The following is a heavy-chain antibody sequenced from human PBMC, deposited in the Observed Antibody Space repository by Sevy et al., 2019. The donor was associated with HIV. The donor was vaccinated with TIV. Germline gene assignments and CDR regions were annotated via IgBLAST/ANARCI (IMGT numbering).Heavy chain of an antibody. D-gene: IGHD6-19*01. CDR1: GFTFSSYG. J-gene: IGHJ4*02. Sequence: GGSLRLSCAASGFTFSSYGMHWVRQAPGKGLEWVAVIWYDGTNREYADSVKGRFTISRDNSKNTLYLQMNSLRVEDKAVYYCAREDIRVGGIGYYFDFWGQGTLVTVSS. CDR2: IWYDGTNR. CDR3: AREDIRVGGIGYYFDF. V-gene: IGHV3-33*01.